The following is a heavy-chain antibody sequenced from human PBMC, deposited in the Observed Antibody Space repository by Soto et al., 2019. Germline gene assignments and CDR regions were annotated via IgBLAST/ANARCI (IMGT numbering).Heavy chain of an antibody. CDR2: INPSGGST. CDR3: ARAETSQETYYYDSSGLPAGYNWFDP. Sequence: ASVKVSCKASGYTFTSYYMHWVRQAPGQGLEWMGIINPSGGSTSYAQKFQGRVTMTRDTSTSTVYMELSSLRSEDTAVYYCARAETSQETYYYDSSGLPAGYNWFDPWGQGTLVTISS. CDR1: GYTFTSYY. D-gene: IGHD3-22*01. V-gene: IGHV1-46*01. J-gene: IGHJ5*02.